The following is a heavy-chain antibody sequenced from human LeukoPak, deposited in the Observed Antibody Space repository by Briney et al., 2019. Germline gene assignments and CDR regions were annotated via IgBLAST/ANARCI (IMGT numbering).Heavy chain of an antibody. D-gene: IGHD3-22*01. V-gene: IGHV3-30*04. J-gene: IGHJ4*02. CDR1: RFSLTSYA. Sequence: PGGSLRLSCVASRFSLTSYAMHWVRQAPGKGLEWVTILSSDGITQNYADSVRGRFTISRDDSKKTLYLQMNSLRREDTAIYYCARGGPRVVAFDHWGQGALVTVAS. CDR2: LSSDGITQ. CDR3: ARGGPRVVAFDH.